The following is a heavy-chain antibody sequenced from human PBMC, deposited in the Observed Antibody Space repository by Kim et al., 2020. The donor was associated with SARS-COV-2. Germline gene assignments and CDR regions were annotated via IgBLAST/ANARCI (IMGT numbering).Heavy chain of an antibody. V-gene: IGHV4-59*08. CDR2: IYYSEST. J-gene: IGHJ4*02. D-gene: IGHD1-26*01. CDR3: ARSCSGSYSDYFDY. Sequence: SETLSLTCTVSGGTITSYYWIWIRQPPGKGLEWIGYIYYSESTKYNPSLKSRVTISVDTSKNQFSLKLSSVTAADTAVYYCARSCSGSYSDYFDYWGQGTLVTVSS. CDR1: GGTITSYY.